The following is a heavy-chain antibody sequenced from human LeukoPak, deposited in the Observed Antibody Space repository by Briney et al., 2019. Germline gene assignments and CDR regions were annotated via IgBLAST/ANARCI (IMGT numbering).Heavy chain of an antibody. D-gene: IGHD3-22*01. Sequence: GGSLRLSCAASGFTFSSYSMNWVRQAPGKGLEWVSYIGSSSSTIYYADSVKGRFTISRDNAKNSLYLQMNSLRAEDTAVYYCARDLIYDSSGYYSGYYYYGMDVWGQGTTVTVSS. CDR2: IGSSSSTI. J-gene: IGHJ6*02. CDR1: GFTFSSYS. CDR3: ARDLIYDSSGYYSGYYYYGMDV. V-gene: IGHV3-48*01.